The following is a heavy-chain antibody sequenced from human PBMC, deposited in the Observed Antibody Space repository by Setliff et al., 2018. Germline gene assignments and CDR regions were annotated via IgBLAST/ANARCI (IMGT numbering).Heavy chain of an antibody. Sequence: GPTLVNPTQTLTLTCTFSGYSLNTTGEGVGWIRQPPGKALEWLALVYWDGDQRYSPSLNSRLSITKDSSKSQVFLTMTNMDPVDTATYYCALRRGNEWHLVRWFDPWGPGIQVTVSS. J-gene: IGHJ5*02. V-gene: IGHV2-5*02. CDR2: VYWDGDQ. D-gene: IGHD6-6*01. CDR1: GYSLNTTGEG. CDR3: ALRRGNEWHLVRWFDP.